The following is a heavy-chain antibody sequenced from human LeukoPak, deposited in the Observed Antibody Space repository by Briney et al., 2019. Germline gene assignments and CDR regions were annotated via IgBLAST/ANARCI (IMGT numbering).Heavy chain of an antibody. Sequence: GGSLRLSCAASGFTFSNYGMNGVRQAPGKGLEWVSVTDTSGVITYYTDSVKGRFTISRDNSKNTLNLQMDSLRVEDTAVYYCAKGDTGVIRRYYLDSWGQGTLVTVSS. CDR1: GFTFSNYG. CDR2: TDTSGVIT. J-gene: IGHJ4*02. D-gene: IGHD5-18*01. CDR3: AKGDTGVIRRYYLDS. V-gene: IGHV3-23*05.